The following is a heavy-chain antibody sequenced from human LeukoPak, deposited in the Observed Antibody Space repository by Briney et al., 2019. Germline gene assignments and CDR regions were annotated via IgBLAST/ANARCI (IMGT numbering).Heavy chain of an antibody. CDR1: GFTVSSNY. D-gene: IGHD3-16*01. J-gene: IGHJ6*04. CDR2: IYSGGNT. Sequence: GGSLRLSCAASGFTVSSNYMSWVRQAPGRGLEWVSVIYSGGNTYYADSVKGRFTISRDNAKNSLFLQMNSLRAEDTAVYFCAKSTRAVMAMMDVWGKGTTVTVSS. V-gene: IGHV3-66*01. CDR3: AKSTRAVMAMMDV.